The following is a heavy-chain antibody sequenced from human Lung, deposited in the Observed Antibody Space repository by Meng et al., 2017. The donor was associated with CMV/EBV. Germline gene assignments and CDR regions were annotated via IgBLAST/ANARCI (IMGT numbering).Heavy chain of an antibody. CDR2: IKEDGSEK. CDR1: GFTFSNYW. Sequence: GGSLRLXCAASGFTFSNYWMTWLRQAPGRGLELVAHIKEDGSEKYFVGSVKGRFTISRDNAKNSLYLQMNSLRAEDTAVYYCARDPFIKAFDIWRQGTMVTVSS. J-gene: IGHJ3*02. CDR3: ARDPFIKAFDI. V-gene: IGHV3-7*01.